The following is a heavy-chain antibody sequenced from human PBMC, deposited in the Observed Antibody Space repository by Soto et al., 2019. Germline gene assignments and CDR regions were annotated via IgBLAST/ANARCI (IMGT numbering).Heavy chain of an antibody. CDR2: INHSGST. CDR1: GGSFSGYY. Sequence: SETLSLTCAVYGGSFSGYYWSWIRQPPGKGLEWIGEINHSGSTNYNPSLKSRVTISVDTSKNQFSLKLSSVTAADTAVYYCARITMVRGVAFYYYYGMDVWGQGTTVTVSS. J-gene: IGHJ6*02. V-gene: IGHV4-34*01. CDR3: ARITMVRGVAFYYYYGMDV. D-gene: IGHD3-10*01.